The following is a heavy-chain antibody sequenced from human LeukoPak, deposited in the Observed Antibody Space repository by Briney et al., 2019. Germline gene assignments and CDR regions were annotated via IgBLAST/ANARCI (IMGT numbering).Heavy chain of an antibody. J-gene: IGHJ6*03. Sequence: GGSLRLSCAASGFTFSSYGMSWVRQAPGKGLEWVAFIRYDGSNKYYADSVKGRFTISRDNSKNTLYLQMNSLRAEDTAVCYCAKDGIAAAGTILYMDVWGKGTTVTISS. CDR1: GFTFSSYG. CDR2: IRYDGSNK. CDR3: AKDGIAAAGTILYMDV. V-gene: IGHV3-30*02. D-gene: IGHD6-13*01.